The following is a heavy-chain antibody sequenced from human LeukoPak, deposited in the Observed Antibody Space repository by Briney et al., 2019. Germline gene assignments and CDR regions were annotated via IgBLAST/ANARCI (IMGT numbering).Heavy chain of an antibody. CDR1: GFTFSSYS. CDR2: ISSSSSYI. CDR3: ARASGSYPFDY. D-gene: IGHD1-26*01. J-gene: IGHJ4*02. Sequence: GGSLRLSCAASGFTFSSYSMNWVRQAPGKGLEWVSSISSSSSYIYYADSVKGRFTISRDNAKNSLYLQMNSLRAEDTAVYYCARASGSYPFDYWGQGTLVTVSS. V-gene: IGHV3-21*01.